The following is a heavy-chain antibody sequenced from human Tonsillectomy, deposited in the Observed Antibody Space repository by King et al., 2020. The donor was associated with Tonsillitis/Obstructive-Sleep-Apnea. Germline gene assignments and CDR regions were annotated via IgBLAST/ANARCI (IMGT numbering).Heavy chain of an antibody. CDR3: AKDGDIVVLPASCMDV. Sequence: VQLVESGGGLVQPGGSLRLSCAASGFTFSSYAMSWVRQAPGKRLEWVSAISGSGGSTYYADSVKGRFTISRDNSKNTLYLQMNSLGAEDTAVYYCAKDGDIVVLPASCMDVWGKGTTVTVSS. V-gene: IGHV3-23*04. CDR2: ISGSGGST. J-gene: IGHJ6*03. D-gene: IGHD2-2*01. CDR1: GFTFSSYA.